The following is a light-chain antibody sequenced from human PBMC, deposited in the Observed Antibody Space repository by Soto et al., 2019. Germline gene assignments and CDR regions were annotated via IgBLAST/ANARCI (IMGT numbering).Light chain of an antibody. J-gene: IGLJ1*01. V-gene: IGLV2-14*01. Sequence: SVLTQPASVSVSPGQSIAISCTGTSSDVGTRNFVSWYQQHPGKAPKLMIYQVTNRPSGVSNRFSGSKSGNTASLTISGLQAEDEADYYCSSYTDSTNYVFGTGTKVTVL. CDR3: SSYTDSTNYV. CDR2: QVT. CDR1: SSDVGTRNF.